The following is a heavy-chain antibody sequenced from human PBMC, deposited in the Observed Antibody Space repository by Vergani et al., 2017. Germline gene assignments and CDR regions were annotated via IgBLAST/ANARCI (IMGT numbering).Heavy chain of an antibody. CDR2: IYNSGNG. D-gene: IGHD3-22*01. CDR3: ARRPYYYDSSGYSKYYYYGMDV. Sequence: QMQLQESGPGLVKASETLSLTCTVSGYSIISRSYYWGWIRQPPGKGLEWIGSIYNSGNGDSSSSLKSRVTISADTSKNQFSLRLTSVTAADTAVYYCARRPYYYDSSGYSKYYYYGMDVWGQGTTVTVSS. CDR1: GYSIISRSYY. J-gene: IGHJ6*02. V-gene: IGHV4-39*01.